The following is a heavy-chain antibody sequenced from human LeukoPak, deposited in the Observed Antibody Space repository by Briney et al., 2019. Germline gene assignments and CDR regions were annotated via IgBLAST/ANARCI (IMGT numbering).Heavy chain of an antibody. Sequence: GGSLRLSCAASGFSFSTYGMNWVRQAPGKGLEWVSTISASGGSTFYTDSVKGRFTISRDISNNTLYLQMSSLRAEDTAVYYCAKEGSYYDILTGSQIPFDPWGQGTLVTVSS. CDR3: AKEGSYYDILTGSQIPFDP. CDR2: ISASGGST. J-gene: IGHJ5*02. CDR1: GFSFSTYG. D-gene: IGHD3-9*01. V-gene: IGHV3-23*01.